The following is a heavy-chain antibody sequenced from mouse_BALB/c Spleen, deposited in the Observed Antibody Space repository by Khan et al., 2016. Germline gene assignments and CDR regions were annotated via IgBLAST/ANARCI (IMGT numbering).Heavy chain of an antibody. J-gene: IGHJ2*01. CDR3: VSYLLNYFDY. CDR2: INYSGST. D-gene: IGHD2-1*01. Sequence: EVQLQESGPSLVKPSQTLSLTCSVTGDSITSGYWNWIRQFPGNKLEYMGYINYSGSTYYNPSLKSRISITRDTSTNQYYLQLNSVTSEDTAAYYCVSYLLNYFDYWGQGTTLTVSS. V-gene: IGHV3-8*02. CDR1: GDSITSGY.